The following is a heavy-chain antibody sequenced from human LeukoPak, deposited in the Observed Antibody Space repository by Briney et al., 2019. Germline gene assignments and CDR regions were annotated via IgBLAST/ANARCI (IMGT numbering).Heavy chain of an antibody. CDR2: ISGTGGST. V-gene: IGHV3-23*01. Sequence: SGGSLRLSCAASGFTFISYAMSWVRQAPGKGLEWVSAISGTGGSTYYADSVKVRFTISRDNSKNTLYLQMNSLRAEDTAVYYCAKVGITYYYDSSGYYWDYWGQGTLVTVSS. CDR1: GFTFISYA. CDR3: AKVGITYYYDSSGYYWDY. J-gene: IGHJ4*02. D-gene: IGHD3-22*01.